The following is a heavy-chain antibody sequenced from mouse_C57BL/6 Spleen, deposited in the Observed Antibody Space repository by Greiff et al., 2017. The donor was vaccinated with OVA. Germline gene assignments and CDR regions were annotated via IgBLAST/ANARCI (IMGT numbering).Heavy chain of an antibody. V-gene: IGHV1-69*01. CDR2: IDPSDSYT. CDR3: ARGTGTDAMDY. D-gene: IGHD4-1*01. J-gene: IGHJ4*01. Sequence: VKLMESGAELVMPGASVKLSCKASGYTFTSYWMHWVKQRPGQGLEWIGEIDPSDSYTNYNQKFKGKSTLTVDKSSSTAYMQLSSLTSEDSAVYYCARGTGTDAMDYWGQGTSVTVSS. CDR1: GYTFTSYW.